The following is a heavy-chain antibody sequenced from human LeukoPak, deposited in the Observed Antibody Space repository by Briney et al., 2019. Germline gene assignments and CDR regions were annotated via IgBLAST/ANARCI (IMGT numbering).Heavy chain of an antibody. V-gene: IGHV4-61*02. CDR2: IYTSWDT. CDR3: ARAPPQIWREGAFDI. Sequence: SETLSLTCSVSGGSIRSCSYFWNWIPQPVGKGLEWIGCIYTSWDTSYNSSRKGRVTISVDTSEGQFSLNLSSVTAADTSVYYCARAPPQIWREGAFDIWGQGTMVTVSS. J-gene: IGHJ3*02. D-gene: IGHD5-18*01. CDR1: GGSIRSCSYF.